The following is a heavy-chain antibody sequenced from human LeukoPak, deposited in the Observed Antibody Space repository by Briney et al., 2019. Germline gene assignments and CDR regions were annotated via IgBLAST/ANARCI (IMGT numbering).Heavy chain of an antibody. CDR2: ISGSSRHK. CDR1: GFTFDDYG. V-gene: IGHV3-21*01. CDR3: ARTANFAAGYYIDY. J-gene: IGHJ4*02. Sequence: GGSLRLSCAASGFTFDDYGMSWVRQAPGKGLEWVSSISGSSRHKYYADSVKGRFTISRDNAENSLYLQMNSLRAEDTAVYYCARTANFAAGYYIDYWGQGTLVTVSS. D-gene: IGHD6-13*01.